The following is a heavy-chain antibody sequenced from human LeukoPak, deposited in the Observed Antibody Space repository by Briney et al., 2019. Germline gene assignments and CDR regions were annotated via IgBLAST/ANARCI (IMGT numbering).Heavy chain of an antibody. J-gene: IGHJ3*01. V-gene: IGHV3-48*01. CDR3: AREGWEGTVVTDAFDV. Sequence: GGSLRLSCAASGFAFNTYSMNWVRQAPGKGLEWISFISGSSTTILYADSMKGRFTISRDNAKNSVYLQMNSLRAEDTAVYYCAREGWEGTVVTDAFDVWGQGTMVTVSS. CDR1: GFAFNTYS. D-gene: IGHD4-23*01. CDR2: ISGSSTTI.